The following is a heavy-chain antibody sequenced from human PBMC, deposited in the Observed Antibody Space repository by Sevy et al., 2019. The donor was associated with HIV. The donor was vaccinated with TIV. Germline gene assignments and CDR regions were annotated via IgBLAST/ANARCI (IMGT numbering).Heavy chain of an antibody. CDR1: GGTFSSYA. J-gene: IGHJ3*02. D-gene: IGHD6-6*01. CDR2: IIPIFGTA. Sequence: ASVKVSCKASGGTFSSYAISWVRQAPGQGLEWMGGIIPIFGTANYAQKFQGRVTITADKSTSTAYMELSSLRSGDTAVYYCASPRVGSSSVPDAFDIWGQGTMVTVSS. V-gene: IGHV1-69*06. CDR3: ASPRVGSSSVPDAFDI.